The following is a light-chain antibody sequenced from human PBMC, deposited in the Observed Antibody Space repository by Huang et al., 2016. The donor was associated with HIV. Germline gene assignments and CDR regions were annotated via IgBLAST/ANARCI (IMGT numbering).Light chain of an antibody. Sequence: DIVLTQSPATLSLSPGERATVSCRASQSVSTFLAWYQHKPGQAPRLLIFDASNRASGFPARFSGTGSGTYFTLTISSLEPSDVAVYYCQQHSYWPITFGRGTRLEI. J-gene: IGKJ5*01. CDR2: DAS. V-gene: IGKV3-11*01. CDR1: QSVSTF. CDR3: QQHSYWPIT.